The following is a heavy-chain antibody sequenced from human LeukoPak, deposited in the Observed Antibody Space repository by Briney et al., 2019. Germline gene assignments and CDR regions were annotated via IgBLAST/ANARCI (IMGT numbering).Heavy chain of an antibody. V-gene: IGHV3-74*01. CDR2: INSDGSST. J-gene: IGHJ4*02. CDR1: GFTFSSYW. CDR3: ARVKNDNHYYGSGSYFDY. Sequence: GGSLRLSCAASGFTFSSYWMHWVRQAPGKGLVWVSRINSDGSSTSYADSVKGRFTISRDNAKNTLYLQMNSLRAEDTAVYYCARVKNDNHYYGSGSYFDYWGQGTLVTVSS. D-gene: IGHD3-10*01.